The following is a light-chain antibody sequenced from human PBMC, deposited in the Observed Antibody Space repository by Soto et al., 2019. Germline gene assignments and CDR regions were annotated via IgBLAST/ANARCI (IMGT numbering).Light chain of an antibody. V-gene: IGKV1-27*01. CDR1: QGMSNY. CDR3: QKYNSDPYT. Sequence: DIQMTQSPSSLSASVGDRVTITCRASQGMSNYLAWYQQKPGKVPKLLIYAASTLQSGVPSRFSGSGSGTDFTLTISCLQPEDVATYYCQKYNSDPYTFGQGTKLEIK. J-gene: IGKJ2*01. CDR2: AAS.